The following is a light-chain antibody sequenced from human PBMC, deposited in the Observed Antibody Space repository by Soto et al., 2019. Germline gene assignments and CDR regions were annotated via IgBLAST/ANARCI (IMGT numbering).Light chain of an antibody. Sequence: EIVMTQSPATLSVSPGERATLSCRASQSVSSNLAWYQQQPGQAPRLLIYGASTRATGIPARFSGSGSGTEFTLTISSLQSEDFAVYYCQQYNNWPRTFGQGTKVAIK. CDR2: GAS. J-gene: IGKJ1*01. CDR1: QSVSSN. CDR3: QQYNNWPRT. V-gene: IGKV3-15*01.